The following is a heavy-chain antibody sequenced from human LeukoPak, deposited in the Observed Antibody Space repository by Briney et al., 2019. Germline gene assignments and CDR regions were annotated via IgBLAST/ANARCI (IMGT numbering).Heavy chain of an antibody. CDR3: ARLGAGYPYYYYYYMDV. CDR1: GGSISSYY. J-gene: IGHJ6*03. CDR2: TYYSGST. D-gene: IGHD5-18*01. V-gene: IGHV4-59*01. Sequence: SETLSLTCTVSGGSISSYYWSWIRQPPGKGLEWIGYTYYSGSTNYNPSLKSRVTISVDTSKNQFSLKLSSVTAADTAVYYCARLGAGYPYYYYYYMDVWGKGTTVTVSS.